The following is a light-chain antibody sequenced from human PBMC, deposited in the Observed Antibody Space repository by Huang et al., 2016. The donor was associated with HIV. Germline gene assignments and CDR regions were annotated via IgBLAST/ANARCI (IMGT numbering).Light chain of an antibody. Sequence: EIMMTQSPATLSVSPGERATLSCRASQNINNDLAWYQQQPGQAPRLLIYGASTRATGIPARFGGSGSETEFTLTISSLQSEDIGIYYCQQYNNWPPLTFGGGTKVEIK. V-gene: IGKV3-15*01. J-gene: IGKJ4*01. CDR1: QNINND. CDR2: GAS. CDR3: QQYNNWPPLT.